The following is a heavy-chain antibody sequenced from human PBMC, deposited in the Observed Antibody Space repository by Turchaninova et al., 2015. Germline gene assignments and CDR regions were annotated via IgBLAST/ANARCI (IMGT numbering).Heavy chain of an antibody. V-gene: IGHV3-23*04. CDR1: GCTFTSEA. J-gene: IGHJ4*02. Sequence: EVQMVESGGGLVQPGGSRRRPGEASGCTFTSEAIGWARQAPGKGLEWSSAISGRGGSTYYSDSVNGRFTISRDNSKNTLYLQMNCLRAEDTAVYYCAKDQWYYDSSGLLDYWGQGTLVTVSS. CDR2: ISGRGGST. D-gene: IGHD3-22*01. CDR3: AKDQWYYDSSGLLDY.